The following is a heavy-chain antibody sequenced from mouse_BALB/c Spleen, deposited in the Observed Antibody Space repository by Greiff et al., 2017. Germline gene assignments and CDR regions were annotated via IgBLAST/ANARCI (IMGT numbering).Heavy chain of an antibody. CDR3: ARAGYDYEYYFDY. Sequence: VQLQQSGAELVRPGTSVKVSCKASGYAFTNYLIEWVKQRPGQGLEWIGVINPGSGGTNYNEKFKGKATLTADKSSSTAYMQLSSLTSDDSAVYFCARAGYDYEYYFDYWGQGTTLTVSS. D-gene: IGHD2-4*01. CDR2: INPGSGGT. V-gene: IGHV1-54*01. CDR1: GYAFTNYL. J-gene: IGHJ2*01.